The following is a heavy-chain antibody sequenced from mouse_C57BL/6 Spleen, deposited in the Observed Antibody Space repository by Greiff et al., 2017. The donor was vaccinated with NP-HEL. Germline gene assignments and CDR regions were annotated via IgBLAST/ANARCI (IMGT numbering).Heavy chain of an antibody. CDR2: ISDGGSYT. Sequence: EVHLVESGGGLVKPGGSLKLSCAASGFTFSSYAMSWVRQTPEKRLEWVATISDGGSYTYYPDNVKGRFTISRDNAKNNLYLQMSHLKSEDTAMYYCARDEGPFYAMDYWGQGTSVTVSS. CDR1: GFTFSSYA. V-gene: IGHV5-4*01. J-gene: IGHJ4*01. CDR3: ARDEGPFYAMDY. D-gene: IGHD3-3*01.